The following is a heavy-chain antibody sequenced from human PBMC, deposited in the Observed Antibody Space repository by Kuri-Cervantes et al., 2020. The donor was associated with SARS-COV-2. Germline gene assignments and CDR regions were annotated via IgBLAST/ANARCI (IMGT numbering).Heavy chain of an antibody. CDR1: GGSISNYY. D-gene: IGHD2-2*01. CDR2: INHSGST. CDR3: ARGHGAVVFLGYDY. V-gene: IGHV4-34*01. Sequence: ESLKISCTVSGGSISNYYWSWIRQPPGKGLEWIGEINHSGSTNYNPSLKSRVTISVDTSKNQFSLKLSSVTAADTAVYYCARGHGAVVFLGYDYWGQGTLVTVSS. J-gene: IGHJ4*02.